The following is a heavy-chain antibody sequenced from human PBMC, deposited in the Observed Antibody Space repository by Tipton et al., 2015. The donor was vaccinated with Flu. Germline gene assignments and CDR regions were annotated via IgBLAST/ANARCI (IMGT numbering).Heavy chain of an antibody. CDR1: GGSFSGYY. J-gene: IGHJ3*02. CDR3: ARGFYYDPPTGAFDI. Sequence: TLSLTCAVYGGSFSGYYWSWIRQPPGKGLEWIGEINHSGSTNYNPSLKSRVTISVDTSKNQFSLKLSSVTAADTAVYYCARGFYYDPPTGAFDIWGQGTMVTVSS. CDR2: INHSGST. D-gene: IGHD3-22*01. V-gene: IGHV4-34*01.